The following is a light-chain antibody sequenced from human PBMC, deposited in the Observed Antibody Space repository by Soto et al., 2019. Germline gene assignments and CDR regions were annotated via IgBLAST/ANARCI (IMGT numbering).Light chain of an antibody. CDR2: GAS. CDR1: RHVYINA. CDR3: QQYCASPFT. V-gene: IGKV3-20*01. Sequence: VLTQSPATLSLSPGDRATLSCRASRHVYINALGWYQKKPGRTPTLLIYGASTRATDTPDRFSATGSGTGLSLTISGVEPEDSAVYDCQQYCASPFTFGPGTRLEI. J-gene: IGKJ3*01.